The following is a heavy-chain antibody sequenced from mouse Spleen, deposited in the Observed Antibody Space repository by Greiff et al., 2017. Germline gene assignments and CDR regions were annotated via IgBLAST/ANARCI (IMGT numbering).Heavy chain of an antibody. CDR1: GFTFSDFY. Sequence: EVKVVESGGGLVQPGGSLRLSCATSGFTFSDFYMEWVRQPPGKRLEWIAASRNKANDYTTEYSASVKGRFIVSRDTSQSILYLQMNALRAEDTAIYYCARDGYGSRFDYWGQGTTLTGSS. J-gene: IGHJ2*01. CDR2: SRNKANDYTT. D-gene: IGHD2-2*01. V-gene: IGHV7-1*02. CDR3: ARDGYGSRFDY.